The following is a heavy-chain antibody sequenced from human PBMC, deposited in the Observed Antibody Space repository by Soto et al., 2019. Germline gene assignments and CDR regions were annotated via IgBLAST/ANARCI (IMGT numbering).Heavy chain of an antibody. J-gene: IGHJ6*02. D-gene: IGHD4-17*01. Sequence: ASVKVSCKASGYTFTSYYMHWVRQAPGQGLEWMGIINPSGGSTSYAQKFQGRVTMTRDTSTSTVYMELSSPRSEDTAVYYCARESGTVTTLDSSYSGMDVWGQGTTVTVSS. V-gene: IGHV1-46*01. CDR1: GYTFTSYY. CDR2: INPSGGST. CDR3: ARESGTVTTLDSSYSGMDV.